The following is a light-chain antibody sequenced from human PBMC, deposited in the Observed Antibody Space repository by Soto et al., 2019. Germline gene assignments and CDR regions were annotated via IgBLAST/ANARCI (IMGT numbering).Light chain of an antibody. CDR2: EVT. CDR1: SSDVGGYNY. CDR3: SSYAGSNNFVV. J-gene: IGLJ2*01. Sequence: QSALTQPPSASGSPGQSVTISCTGSSSDVGGYNYVSWYQQHPGKAPKLLMYEVTKRPSGVPDRFSGSKSGNTASLTVSGLQAEDEADYSCSSYAGSNNFVVFGGGTKLAVL. V-gene: IGLV2-8*01.